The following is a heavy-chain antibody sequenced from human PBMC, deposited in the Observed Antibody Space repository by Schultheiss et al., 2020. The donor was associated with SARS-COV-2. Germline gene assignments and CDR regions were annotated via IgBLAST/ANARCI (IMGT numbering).Heavy chain of an antibody. CDR1: GYSISSGYY. CDR2: IYHSGST. CDR3: ARIVGATTGVDS. J-gene: IGHJ4*02. V-gene: IGHV4-38-2*02. D-gene: IGHD1-26*01. Sequence: SETLSLTCTVSGYSISSGYYWGWIRQPPGKGLEWIGSIYHSGSTYYNPSLKSRVTISVDTSKNQFSLKLSSGTAADTAVYYCARIVGATTGVDSWGQGTLVTVSS.